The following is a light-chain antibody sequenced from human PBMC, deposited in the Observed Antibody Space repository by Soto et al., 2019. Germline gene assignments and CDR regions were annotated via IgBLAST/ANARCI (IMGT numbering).Light chain of an antibody. J-gene: IGKJ1*01. CDR2: GAS. Sequence: EIVLTQSPGTLSLSPGERATLSCRASQSVGSKYLAWYQQKPGQAPRLLIYGASSRATGIPARFSGSGSGTDFTLTISSLEPEDFAVYYCQQRSNWPRTFGQGTKVDIK. V-gene: IGKV3D-20*02. CDR1: QSVGSKY. CDR3: QQRSNWPRT.